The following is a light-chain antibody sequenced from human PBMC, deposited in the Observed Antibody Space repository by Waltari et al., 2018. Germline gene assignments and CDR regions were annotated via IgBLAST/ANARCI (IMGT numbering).Light chain of an antibody. V-gene: IGKV1-39*01. Sequence: DIQMTQSPSSLSASVGDRVTITCRASQSISSYLNWYQQKPGNAPKLLIYAASSLQSVVPGRFSGSGSGADFTLTITSLQPEDFATYYCQESYSTPFTFGPGTKVAIK. CDR3: QESYSTPFT. CDR1: QSISSY. J-gene: IGKJ3*01. CDR2: AAS.